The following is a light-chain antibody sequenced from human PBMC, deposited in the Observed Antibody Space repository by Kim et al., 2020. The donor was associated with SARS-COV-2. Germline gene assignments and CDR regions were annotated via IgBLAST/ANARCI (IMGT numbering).Light chain of an antibody. Sequence: QPVLTQSPSASASLGASVKLTCTLSSGHNTYAIAWHQQQPEKGPRFLMKLNSDGSHTKGDGIPDRFSGSSSGAGRYLTISSLQSEDEADYYCQTWDTGIQVFGGGTKLTVL. V-gene: IGLV4-69*01. J-gene: IGLJ3*02. CDR2: LNSDGSH. CDR3: QTWDTGIQV. CDR1: SGHNTYA.